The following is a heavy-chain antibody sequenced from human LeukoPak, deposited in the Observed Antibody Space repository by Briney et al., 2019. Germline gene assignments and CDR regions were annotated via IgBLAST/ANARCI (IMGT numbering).Heavy chain of an antibody. D-gene: IGHD3-10*01. Sequence: SVKVSCRASGGTFRNYAISWVRQAPGQGLEWMGGIIPIFGTANYAQKLQGRVTMTTDTSTSTAYMELRSLRSDDTAVYYCARDSSVVRPTMDVWGQGTTVTVSS. CDR2: IIPIFGTA. V-gene: IGHV1-69*05. CDR3: ARDSSVVRPTMDV. J-gene: IGHJ6*02. CDR1: GGTFRNYA.